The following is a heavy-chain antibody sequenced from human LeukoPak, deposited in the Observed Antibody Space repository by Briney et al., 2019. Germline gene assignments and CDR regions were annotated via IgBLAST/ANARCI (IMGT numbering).Heavy chain of an antibody. CDR2: ISGDGGST. D-gene: IGHD6-13*01. Sequence: PGGSLTPSCAASGFTFSNYAMSWVRQAPGNGLEWVSGISGDGGSTYYADSVKGRFTISRGSSENALYLQMNSLRAEDTAVYYCAKTSKYSTTWYDYWGQGTLVTVSS. V-gene: IGHV3-23*01. CDR1: GFTFSNYA. J-gene: IGHJ4*02. CDR3: AKTSKYSTTWYDY.